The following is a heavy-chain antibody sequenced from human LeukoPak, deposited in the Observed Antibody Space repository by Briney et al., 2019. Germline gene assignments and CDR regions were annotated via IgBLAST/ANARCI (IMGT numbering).Heavy chain of an antibody. CDR2: ISSSGSTK. CDR3: ARETLTGSSDY. Sequence: GGSLRLSCAASGFIFSSYEIHWVRQAPGKGLEWVSYISSSGSTKYYADSVRGRFTISRDNAKNSLYLQMNSLRAEDTAVYYCARETLTGSSDYWGQGTLVTVSS. V-gene: IGHV3-48*03. J-gene: IGHJ4*02. D-gene: IGHD1-7*01. CDR1: GFIFSSYE.